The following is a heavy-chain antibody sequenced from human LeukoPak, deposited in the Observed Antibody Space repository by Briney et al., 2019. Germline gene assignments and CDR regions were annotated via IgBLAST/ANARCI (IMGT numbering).Heavy chain of an antibody. J-gene: IGHJ4*02. Sequence: PGGSLRLSCAAPGFTFSSYWMHWVRQAPGKGLVWVSRINSDGSSTSYADSVKGRFTISRDNAKNTLYLQMNSLRAEDTAVYYCARDHWGSYGEYYFDYWGQGTLVTVSS. D-gene: IGHD1-26*01. V-gene: IGHV3-74*01. CDR1: GFTFSSYW. CDR2: INSDGSST. CDR3: ARDHWGSYGEYYFDY.